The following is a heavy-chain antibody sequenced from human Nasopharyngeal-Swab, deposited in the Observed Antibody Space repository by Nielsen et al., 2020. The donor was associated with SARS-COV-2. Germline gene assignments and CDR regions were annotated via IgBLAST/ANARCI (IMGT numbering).Heavy chain of an antibody. J-gene: IGHJ6*03. D-gene: IGHD2/OR15-2a*01. CDR2: INQSGST. V-gene: IGHV4-34*01. CDR3: ARGLSGIVPSTFLGLGPYYSYYYMDV. CDR1: GGSFSSYY. Sequence: GSLRLSCVVYGGSFSSYYWGWIRQPPGKGLEWIAEINQSGSTNYNPSLRSRVTISVDTSKNQFSLRLTSVTAADTAVYYCARGLSGIVPSTFLGLGPYYSYYYMDVWGKGTTVTVSS.